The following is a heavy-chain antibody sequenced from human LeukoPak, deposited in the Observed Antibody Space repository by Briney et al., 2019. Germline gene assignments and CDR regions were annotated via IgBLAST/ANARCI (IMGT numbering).Heavy chain of an antibody. CDR3: AAERDSSGGIDY. CDR1: GFTFTSSA. D-gene: IGHD6-19*01. V-gene: IGHV1-58*02. J-gene: IGHJ4*02. Sequence: ASVKVSCKASGFTFTSSAMQWVRQARGQRLEWIGWIVVGSGNTNYAQKFQERVTITRDMSTSTDYMELSSLRSEDTAVYYCAAERDSSGGIDYWGQGTLVTVSS. CDR2: IVVGSGNT.